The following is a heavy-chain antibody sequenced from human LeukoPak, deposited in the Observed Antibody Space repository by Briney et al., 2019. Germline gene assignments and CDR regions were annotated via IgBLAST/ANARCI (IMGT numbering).Heavy chain of an antibody. CDR3: AKGIYSSGWSYFDY. CDR1: GFTFSNSA. CDR2: LSGSGITT. V-gene: IGHV3-23*01. J-gene: IGHJ4*01. Sequence: GGSLRLSCAASGFTFSNSAMSWVPQAPGEGLECVSTLSGSGITTYYADSVKGRFPISRDNSKNTLYLQMNSLRAEDTAVYYCAKGIYSSGWSYFDYWGHGTLVTVSS. D-gene: IGHD6-19*01.